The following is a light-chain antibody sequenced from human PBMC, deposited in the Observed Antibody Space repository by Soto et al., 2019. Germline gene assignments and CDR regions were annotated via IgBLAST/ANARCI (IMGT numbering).Light chain of an antibody. CDR3: QQYDSSSSACT. J-gene: IGKJ2*02. CDR1: QSISNL. CDR2: KAS. Sequence: DIQMTQSPSTLSASVGDRVTITCRASQSISNLLAWYQQKPGKAPKVLIYKASTLENGVPPRFSGSGSGTEFTLTISSLQPDDFANYYCQQYDSSSSACTFGQGTKLEIK. V-gene: IGKV1-5*03.